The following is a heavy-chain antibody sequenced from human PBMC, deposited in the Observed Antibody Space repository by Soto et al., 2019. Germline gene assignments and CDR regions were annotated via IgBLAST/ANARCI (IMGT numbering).Heavy chain of an antibody. CDR1: GGSIISRGYY. D-gene: IGHD3-22*01. J-gene: IGHJ4*02. V-gene: IGHV4-30-4*02. Sequence: SDTMCFRCTVSGGSIISRGYYRSLIRQPPGKGLEWIGYIYYSGSTYYNPSLKSRVTISVDTSKNQFSLKLSSVTAADTAVYYCARASGYPPFFDYWGQGTLVTVSS. CDR2: IYYSGST. CDR3: ARASGYPPFFDY.